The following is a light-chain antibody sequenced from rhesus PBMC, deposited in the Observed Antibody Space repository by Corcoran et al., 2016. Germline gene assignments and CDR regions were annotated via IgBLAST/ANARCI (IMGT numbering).Light chain of an antibody. J-gene: IGKJ3*01. CDR1: QGISSW. Sequence: DIQMTQSPSSLSASVGDKVTITCRASQGISSWLVWYQQKPGKAPKLLFYKASSLQSGVPSRFSGSGSGTDFTLTSSSLQPEDFATYYCLQYSSSPFTFGPGTKLDIK. CDR3: LQYSSSPFT. CDR2: KAS. V-gene: IGKV1-22*01.